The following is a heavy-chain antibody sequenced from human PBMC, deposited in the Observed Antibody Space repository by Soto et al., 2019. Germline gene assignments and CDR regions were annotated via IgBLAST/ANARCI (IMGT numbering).Heavy chain of an antibody. CDR1: GGSMSSYY. CDR3: ARGQRFADWFDP. Sequence: QVHLQQSGPGLVNPSETLSLTCTVSGGSMSSYYWTWIRQPAGKGLEWIGRVYSSGGTHYNPSLKSRVTISLDPSKNQFSLRLLSVPDADTAVYYCARGQRFADWFDPWGQGTLVTVSS. V-gene: IGHV4-4*07. D-gene: IGHD3-3*01. J-gene: IGHJ5*02. CDR2: VYSSGGT.